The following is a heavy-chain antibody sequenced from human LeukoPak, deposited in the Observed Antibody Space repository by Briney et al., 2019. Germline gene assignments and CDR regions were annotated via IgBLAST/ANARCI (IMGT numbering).Heavy chain of an antibody. CDR1: GGSFSGYY. CDR2: IYTSGST. CDR3: ARDQSWFDP. J-gene: IGHJ5*02. V-gene: IGHV4-4*07. Sequence: PSETLSLTCAVYGGSFSGYYWSWLRQPAGKGLEWIGRIYTSGSTNYNPSLKSRVTMSVDTSKNQFSLKLSSVTAADTAVYYCARDQSWFDPWGQGTLVTASS.